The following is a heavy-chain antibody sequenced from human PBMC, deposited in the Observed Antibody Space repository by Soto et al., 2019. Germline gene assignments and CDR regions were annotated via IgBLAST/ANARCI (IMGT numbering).Heavy chain of an antibody. Sequence: GGSLRLSCAASGLTFSNAWMNWVRQAPGKGLEWVGRIKSKTDGGTTDYAAPVKGRFTISRDDSKNTLYLQMNSLKTEDTAVYYCTTVGYSGYGVYYYYGMDVWGQGTTVTVSS. D-gene: IGHD5-12*01. CDR3: TTVGYSGYGVYYYYGMDV. CDR2: IKSKTDGGTT. V-gene: IGHV3-15*07. CDR1: GLTFSNAW. J-gene: IGHJ6*02.